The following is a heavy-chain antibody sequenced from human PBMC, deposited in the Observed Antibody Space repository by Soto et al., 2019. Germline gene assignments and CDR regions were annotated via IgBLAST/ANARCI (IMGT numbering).Heavy chain of an antibody. CDR3: TRDVSSRYFDL. Sequence: QVQLVESGGGVVQPGRSLRLSCAASGFTFRNYGMHWVRQAPGKGLEWVALIWDDGSNTFYTDSVKGRFTISRDNSKSTLHLQMNSLRVEDTAVYYCTRDVSSRYFDLWGRGSLVTVSS. V-gene: IGHV3-33*01. CDR1: GFTFRNYG. CDR2: IWDDGSNT. J-gene: IGHJ2*01.